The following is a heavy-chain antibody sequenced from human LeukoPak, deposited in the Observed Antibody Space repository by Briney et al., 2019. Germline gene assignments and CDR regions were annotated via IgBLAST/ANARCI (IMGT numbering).Heavy chain of an antibody. V-gene: IGHV1-69*04. Sequence: SVKVSCKASGGTFSSYAISWVRQAPGQGLEWMGRIIPILGIANYAQKFQGRVTITADKSTSTAYMELSSLRSEDTAVYYCARVVSCTSCYLGWFDPWGQGTLVTVSS. CDR1: GGTFSSYA. D-gene: IGHD2-2*01. CDR2: IIPILGIA. CDR3: ARVVSCTSCYLGWFDP. J-gene: IGHJ5*02.